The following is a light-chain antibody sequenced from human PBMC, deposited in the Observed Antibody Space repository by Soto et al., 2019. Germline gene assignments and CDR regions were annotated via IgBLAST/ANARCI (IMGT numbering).Light chain of an antibody. J-gene: IGKJ4*01. V-gene: IGKV3-11*01. CDR2: DAS. CDR3: QQRSNWPPGLT. Sequence: EIVLTQSPATLSLSPGERATLSCRASQSVSSYLAWYQQKPGQAPRLLSYDASNRAPGIPARFSGSGSGTDFTLPISSLEPEDFAVYYCQQRSNWPPGLTFGGGTKLEIK. CDR1: QSVSSY.